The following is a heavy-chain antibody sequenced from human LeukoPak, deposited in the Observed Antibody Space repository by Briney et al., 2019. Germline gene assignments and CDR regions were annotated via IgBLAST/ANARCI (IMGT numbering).Heavy chain of an antibody. CDR1: GFTLSSYS. CDR2: ISSNL. J-gene: IGHJ4*02. Sequence: GGSLRLSCAASGFTLSSYSMNWVRQAPGKGLEWVSSISSNLYYADSVKGRFTISRDNSKNTLYLQMNSLRAEDTAVYYCARDLWGQGTLVTVSS. CDR3: ARDL. V-gene: IGHV3-21*01.